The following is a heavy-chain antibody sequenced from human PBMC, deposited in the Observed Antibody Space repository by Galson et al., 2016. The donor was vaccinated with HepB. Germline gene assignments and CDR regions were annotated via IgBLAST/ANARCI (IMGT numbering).Heavy chain of an antibody. D-gene: IGHD3-10*01. V-gene: IGHV3-48*01. CDR3: ACNRRGVFLLDC. Sequence: LRLSCAVSGVTFSSLSMNWVRQAPGKGLEWVSYLPSENNIKHYADSVRGRFTISRDNAKNSLYLQVNSLRVEDTAVYYCACNRRGVFLLDCWGQGTLVTVSS. J-gene: IGHJ4*02. CDR2: LPSENNIK. CDR1: GVTFSSLS.